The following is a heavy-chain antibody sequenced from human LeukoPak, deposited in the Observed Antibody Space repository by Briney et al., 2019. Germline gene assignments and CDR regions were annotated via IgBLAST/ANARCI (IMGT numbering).Heavy chain of an antibody. CDR3: AKSQDGGRLFHFDY. J-gene: IGHJ4*02. V-gene: IGHV3-23*01. Sequence: QPGGSLRLSCAASGFTFSSYAMSWVRQAPGKGLEWVSVISGSGGSTYSADSVKGRFTISRGNSKNTLYLQMNSLRAEDTAVYFCAKSQDGGRLFHFDYWGQGTLVTVSS. CDR2: ISGSGGST. D-gene: IGHD1-26*01. CDR1: GFTFSSYA.